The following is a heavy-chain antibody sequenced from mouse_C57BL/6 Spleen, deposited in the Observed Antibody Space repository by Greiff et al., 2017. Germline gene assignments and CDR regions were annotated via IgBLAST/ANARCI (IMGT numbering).Heavy chain of an antibody. CDR2: IRSKSNNYAT. J-gene: IGHJ1*03. CDR1: GFSFNTYA. V-gene: IGHV10-1*01. D-gene: IGHD2-2*01. Sequence: EVKLVESGGGLVQPKGSLKLSCAASGFSFNTYAMNWVRQAPGKGLEWVARIRSKSNNYATDYAESVKDRFTISRDDSESMLYLQMNNLKTEDTAMYYCVRQSDGYDSLGNFDVWGTGTTVTVSS. CDR3: VRQSDGYDSLGNFDV.